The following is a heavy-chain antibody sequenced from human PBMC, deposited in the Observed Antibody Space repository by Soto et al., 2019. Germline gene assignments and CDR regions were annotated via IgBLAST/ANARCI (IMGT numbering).Heavy chain of an antibody. J-gene: IGHJ4*02. V-gene: IGHV1-69*12. CDR1: GGTFSSDA. Sequence: QVQLVQSGAEVRKPGSSVKISCKASGGTFSSDAIVWVRQAPGQGLEWMGGIIPLFGTAYSVPKFQGRVTVTANGSTNTVYMELSSLRSDDTAVYYCARPSTGWFYFDYWGQGTLVTVSS. CDR3: ARPSTGWFYFDY. D-gene: IGHD6-19*01. CDR2: IIPLFGTA.